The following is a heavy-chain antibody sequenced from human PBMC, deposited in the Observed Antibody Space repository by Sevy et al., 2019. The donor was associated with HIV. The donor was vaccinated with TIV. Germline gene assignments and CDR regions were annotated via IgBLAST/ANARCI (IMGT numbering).Heavy chain of an antibody. J-gene: IGHJ3*02. CDR1: GFTVSSNY. CDR2: IYRGGST. D-gene: IGHD3-10*01. CDR3: ARDSTGADAFDI. V-gene: IGHV3-66*02. Sequence: GGSLRLSCAASGFTVSSNYMSWVRQAPGKGLEWVSVIYRGGSTYYADSVKGRFTISRENSKNTLYLQMNSLRAEGTAVYYCARDSTGADAFDIWGQGTMVTVSS.